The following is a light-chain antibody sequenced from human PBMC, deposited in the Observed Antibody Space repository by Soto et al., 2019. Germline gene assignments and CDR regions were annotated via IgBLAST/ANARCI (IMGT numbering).Light chain of an antibody. CDR1: SSDVGGYNF. CDR3: SSYAGSTHFVV. V-gene: IGLV2-8*01. Sequence: QSALTQPPSASGSPGQSVTISCTGTSSDVGGYNFVSWYQQHPGKAPKLMIYEVNKRPSGVPDRFSGSKSGSTASLTVSGLQAEDEADYHCSSYAGSTHFVVFGPGTKLTVL. J-gene: IGLJ2*01. CDR2: EVN.